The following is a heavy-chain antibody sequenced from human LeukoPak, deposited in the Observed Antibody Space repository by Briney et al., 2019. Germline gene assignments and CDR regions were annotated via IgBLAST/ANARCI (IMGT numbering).Heavy chain of an antibody. CDR1: GFTFNNAW. D-gene: IGHD3-9*01. V-gene: IGHV3-21*01. CDR2: ISSSSSYI. Sequence: PGGSLRLSCAASGFTFNNAWMSWVRQAPGKGLEWVSSISSSSSYIYYADSVKGRFTISRDNVKNSLYLQMNSLRAEDTAVYYCARSYYDILTGPRLWLYWYFDLWGRGTLVTVSS. J-gene: IGHJ2*01. CDR3: ARSYYDILTGPRLWLYWYFDL.